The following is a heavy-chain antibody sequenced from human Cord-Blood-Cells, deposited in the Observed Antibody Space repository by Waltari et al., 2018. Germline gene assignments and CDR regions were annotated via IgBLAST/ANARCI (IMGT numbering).Heavy chain of an antibody. V-gene: IGHV4-34*01. CDR3: ARSKGSGPDY. J-gene: IGHJ4*02. Sequence: QVQLQQWGAGLLKPSETLSLTCAVYGGSFRGYYWSWIRQPPGKGLEWTGEINHSGSTNYNPSLKSRVTISVDTSKNQFSLKLSSVTAADTAVYYCARSKGSGPDYWGQGTLVTVSS. D-gene: IGHD4-4*01. CDR2: INHSGST. CDR1: GGSFRGYY.